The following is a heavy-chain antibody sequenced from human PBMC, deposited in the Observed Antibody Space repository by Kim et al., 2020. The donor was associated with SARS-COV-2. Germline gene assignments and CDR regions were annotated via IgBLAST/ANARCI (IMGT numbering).Heavy chain of an antibody. CDR3: AIRTQLTTSGWGYNMDV. V-gene: IGHV4-39*01. D-gene: IGHD5-18*01. CDR2: VSHTGTT. CDR1: GGSITSSGSY. J-gene: IGHJ6*02. Sequence: SETLSLSCTVSGGSITSSGSYWVWPRQNPGKGLEHIATVSHTGTTYYNPLLKRRVTISIDTSKNQFSLRVTSVNATDTGLYYCAIRTQLTTSGWGYNMDVWGQGTTVTVSS.